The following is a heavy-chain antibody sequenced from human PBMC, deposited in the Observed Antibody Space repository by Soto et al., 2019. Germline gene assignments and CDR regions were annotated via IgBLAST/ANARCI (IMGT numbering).Heavy chain of an antibody. D-gene: IGHD1-26*01. Sequence: QVQLVESGGGLVQPGGSLRLSCAASGFTFKDYYMGWIRQAPGKGLDWVSYISLSGTDTYYADSVRGRFTISRDNTKKLLYLQMNSLGAEDTGMYYCHLSTAAWVQPPCGPGTLVIVSS. V-gene: IGHV3-11*01. CDR3: HLSTAAWVQPP. CDR1: GFTFKDYY. J-gene: IGHJ5*02. CDR2: ISLSGTDT.